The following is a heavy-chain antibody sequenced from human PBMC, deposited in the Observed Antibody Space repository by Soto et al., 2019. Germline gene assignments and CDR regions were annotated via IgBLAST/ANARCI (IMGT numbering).Heavy chain of an antibody. CDR3: AAVSPLRWLRDNEIDY. D-gene: IGHD5-12*01. V-gene: IGHV1-58*01. CDR2: IVVGSGNT. Sequence: QMQLVQSGPEVKKPGTSVKVSCKASGFTFTSSAVQWVRQARGQRLEWIGWIVVGSGNTNYAQKFQERVTITRDMSTSTAYMELSSLRSEDTAVYYCAAVSPLRWLRDNEIDYWGQGTLVTVSS. J-gene: IGHJ4*02. CDR1: GFTFTSSA.